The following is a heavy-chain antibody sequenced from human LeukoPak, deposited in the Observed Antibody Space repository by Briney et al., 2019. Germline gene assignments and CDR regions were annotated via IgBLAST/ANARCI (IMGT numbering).Heavy chain of an antibody. J-gene: IGHJ4*02. CDR2: ISSSSSYI. V-gene: IGHV3-21*01. Sequence: PGGSLRLSCAASGFTFSSYSMNWVRQAPGKELEWVSSISSSSSYIYYADSVKGRFTISRDNAKNSLYLQMNSLRAEDTAVYYCARAMDYYGSGSYSYYFDYWGQGTLVTVSS. D-gene: IGHD3-10*01. CDR3: ARAMDYYGSGSYSYYFDY. CDR1: GFTFSSYS.